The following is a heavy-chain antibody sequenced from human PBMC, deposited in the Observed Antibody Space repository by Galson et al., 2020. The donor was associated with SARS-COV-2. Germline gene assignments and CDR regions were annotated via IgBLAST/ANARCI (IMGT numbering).Heavy chain of an antibody. D-gene: IGHD3-10*01. CDR3: ASQSLGYGSGSYFIDY. CDR1: GYTFTSYY. J-gene: IGHJ4*02. Sequence: ASVKVSCKASGYTFTSYYMHWVRQAPGQGLEWMGIINPSGGSTSYAQKFQGRVTMTRDTSTSTVYMELSSLRSEDTAVYYCASQSLGYGSGSYFIDYWGQGTLVTVSS. CDR2: INPSGGST. V-gene: IGHV1-46*01.